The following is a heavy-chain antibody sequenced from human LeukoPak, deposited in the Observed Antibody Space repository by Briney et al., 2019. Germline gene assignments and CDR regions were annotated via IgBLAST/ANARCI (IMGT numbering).Heavy chain of an antibody. Sequence: SETLSLTCAVYGGSFSGYYWSWIRQPPGKGLEWIGEINHSGSTNYNPSLKSRVTISVDTSKNQFSLKLSSVTAADTAVYYCARGAPRIVVVTTTRPLDYWGQGTLVTVSS. V-gene: IGHV4-34*01. D-gene: IGHD3-22*01. CDR2: INHSGST. CDR3: ARGAPRIVVVTTTRPLDY. J-gene: IGHJ4*02. CDR1: GGSFSGYY.